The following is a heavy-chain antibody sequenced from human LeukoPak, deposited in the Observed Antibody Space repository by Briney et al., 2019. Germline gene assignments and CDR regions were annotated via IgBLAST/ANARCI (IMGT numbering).Heavy chain of an antibody. V-gene: IGHV3-21*01. CDR2: ISSSSSYI. CDR3: ARGYSSSWYVFDY. CDR1: GFTFSSYA. D-gene: IGHD6-13*01. J-gene: IGHJ4*02. Sequence: GGSLRLSCAASGFTFSSYAMSWVRQAPGKGLEWVSSISSSSSYIYYADSVKGRFTISRDNAKNSLYLQMNSLRAEDTAVYYCARGYSSSWYVFDYWGQGTLVTVSS.